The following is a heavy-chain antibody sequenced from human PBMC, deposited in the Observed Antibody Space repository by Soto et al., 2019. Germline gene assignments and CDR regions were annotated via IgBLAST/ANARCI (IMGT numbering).Heavy chain of an antibody. Sequence: SGTLSLTCNVAGGSVSSGSYYWSWIRQPPGKGLEWIGYIYYSVSTNYNPSLKSRVTISVDTSKNQFSLKLSSVTAADTAVYYCARDRYNWNYFDYWGQGTLATGSS. V-gene: IGHV4-61*01. CDR2: IYYSVST. CDR1: GGSVSSGSYY. D-gene: IGHD1-20*01. CDR3: ARDRYNWNYFDY. J-gene: IGHJ4*02.